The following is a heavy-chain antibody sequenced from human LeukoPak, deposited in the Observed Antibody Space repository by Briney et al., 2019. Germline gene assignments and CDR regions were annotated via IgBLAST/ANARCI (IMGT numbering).Heavy chain of an antibody. J-gene: IGHJ6*03. Sequence: RSSETLSLTWTVSGGSISSSSYYWGWIRQPPGKGLEWIGSIYYSGSTYYNPSLKSRVTISVDTSKNQFSLKLSSVTAADTAVYYCARVYYYDSSGYSKNYYYYYMDVWGKGTTVTVSS. V-gene: IGHV4-39*01. CDR3: ARVYYYDSSGYSKNYYYYYMDV. CDR1: GGSISSSSYY. D-gene: IGHD3-22*01. CDR2: IYYSGST.